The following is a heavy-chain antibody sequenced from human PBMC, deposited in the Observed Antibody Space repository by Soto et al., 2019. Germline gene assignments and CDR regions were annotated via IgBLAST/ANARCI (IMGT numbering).Heavy chain of an antibody. CDR1: GFTFSSYS. CDR2: ISSSSSTI. CDR3: ARDAVFGVVITSNWFDP. D-gene: IGHD3-3*01. V-gene: IGHV3-48*01. J-gene: IGHJ5*02. Sequence: GGSLRLSCAASGFTFSSYSMNWVRQAPGKGLEWVSYISSSSSTIYYGDSVKGRFTISRDKAKNLLYLQMNSLRAEDTAVYYCARDAVFGVVITSNWFDPWGQGTLVTVSS.